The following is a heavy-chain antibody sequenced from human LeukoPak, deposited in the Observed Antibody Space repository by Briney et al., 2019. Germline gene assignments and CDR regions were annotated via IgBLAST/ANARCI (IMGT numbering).Heavy chain of an antibody. CDR1: GFIVSGNY. D-gene: IGHD6-13*01. J-gene: IGHJ4*02. CDR2: IYSGGST. CDR3: AKGSSRYYYFDY. V-gene: IGHV3-66*01. Sequence: GGSLRLSCAASGFIVSGNYMSWVRQAPGKGLEWVSVIYSGGSTYYADSMKDRFTISRDTSKNTLYLQMNSLTAEDTAVYYCAKGSSRYYYFDYWGQGTLVTVSS.